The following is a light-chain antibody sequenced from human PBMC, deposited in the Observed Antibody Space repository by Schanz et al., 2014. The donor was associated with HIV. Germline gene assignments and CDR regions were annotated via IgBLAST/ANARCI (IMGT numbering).Light chain of an antibody. CDR2: SNN. J-gene: IGLJ2*01. CDR3: ASYAGNNRVV. Sequence: QSVLTQPPSVSGAPGQRVTITCTGSSSNLGAGYHVQWYQQVPGAAPKLLIYSNNQRPSGVPDRFSGSKSGNTASLTVSVLQAEDEADYYCASYAGNNRVVFGGGTKLTVL. CDR1: SSNLGAGYH. V-gene: IGLV1-40*01.